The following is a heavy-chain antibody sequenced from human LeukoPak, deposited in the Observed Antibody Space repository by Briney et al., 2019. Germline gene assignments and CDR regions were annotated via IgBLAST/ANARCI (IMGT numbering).Heavy chain of an antibody. D-gene: IGHD1-14*01. V-gene: IGHV3-7*04. CDR2: IKDDGSEK. Sequence: GGSLRLSCVGSGFIFSSYWMTWVRQAPGKGLEGVANIKDDGSEKYSVDSVKGRFTISRDNAKNLLYLQMSSLRAEHTAVYYCARARIDYWGQGTLVTVSS. CDR1: GFIFSSYW. CDR3: ARARIDY. J-gene: IGHJ4*02.